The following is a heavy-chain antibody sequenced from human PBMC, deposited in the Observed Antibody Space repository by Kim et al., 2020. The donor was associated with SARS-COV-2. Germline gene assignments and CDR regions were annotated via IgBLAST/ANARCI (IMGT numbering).Heavy chain of an antibody. V-gene: IGHV3-48*02. Sequence: GGSLRLSCAASGFTFSSYSMNWVRQAPGKGLEWVSYISSSSSTIYYVDSVKGRFTISRDNAKNSLYLQMNSLRDEDTAVYYCARDSVPTVTTYYYYGMDVWGQGTTVTVSS. CDR1: GFTFSSYS. CDR3: ARDSVPTVTTYYYYGMDV. CDR2: ISSSSSTI. J-gene: IGHJ6*02. D-gene: IGHD4-17*01.